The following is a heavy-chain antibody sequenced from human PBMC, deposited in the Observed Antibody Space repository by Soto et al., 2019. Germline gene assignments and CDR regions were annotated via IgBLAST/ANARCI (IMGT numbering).Heavy chain of an antibody. CDR1: GGSVSSGSYY. CDR2: IYYSGIT. J-gene: IGHJ6*02. CDR3: ARRRPDSNYYYYCGMDV. V-gene: IGHV4-61*01. D-gene: IGHD4-4*01. Sequence: SETLSLTCTVSGGSVSSGSYYWSWIRQPPGKGLEWIGYIYYSGITNYNPSLKSRVTISVYTSTNQFSLKLSSVTAADTAVYYCARRRPDSNYYYYCGMDVWGQGTTVTVSS.